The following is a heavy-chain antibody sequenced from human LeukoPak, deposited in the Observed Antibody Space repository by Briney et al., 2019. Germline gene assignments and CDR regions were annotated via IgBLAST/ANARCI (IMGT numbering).Heavy chain of an antibody. V-gene: IGHV1-8*01. CDR2: MNPNSGNT. CDR3: AREPRGVVEIDY. D-gene: IGHD3-22*01. Sequence: ASVKVSCKASGYTFTSYDINWVRQATGQGLEWMGWMNPNSGNTGYAQKFQGRVTMTRNTSISTAYMELSSLRSEDTAVYYCAREPRGVVEIDYWGQGTLVTVSS. J-gene: IGHJ4*02. CDR1: GYTFTSYD.